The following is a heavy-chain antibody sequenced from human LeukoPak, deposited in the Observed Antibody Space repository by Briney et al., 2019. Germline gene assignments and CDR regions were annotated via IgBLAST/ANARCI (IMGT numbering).Heavy chain of an antibody. D-gene: IGHD6-6*01. Sequence: ASETLSLTCAVYGGSFSGYYLSWIRQPPGKGLEWIGEINHSGSTNYNPSLKSRVTISVDTSKNQFSLKLSSVTAADTAVYYCARPEYSSRGAVGYWGQGALVTVSS. V-gene: IGHV4-34*01. CDR1: GGSFSGYY. CDR2: INHSGST. CDR3: ARPEYSSRGAVGY. J-gene: IGHJ4*02.